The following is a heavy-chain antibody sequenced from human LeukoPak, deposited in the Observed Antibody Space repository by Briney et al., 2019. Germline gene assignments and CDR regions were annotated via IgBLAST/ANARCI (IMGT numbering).Heavy chain of an antibody. D-gene: IGHD5-18*01. V-gene: IGHV3-11*04. CDR3: AMDSYGPDDY. CDR1: GFTFSDYY. Sequence: GGSLRLSCAASGFTFSDYYLTWIRQAPGKGLECVSYISASGSTIYYADSVKGRFTISRDNANNSVHLQMNSLRGEDTGVYYCAMDSYGPDDYWGQGTLVTVSS. CDR2: ISASGSTI. J-gene: IGHJ4*02.